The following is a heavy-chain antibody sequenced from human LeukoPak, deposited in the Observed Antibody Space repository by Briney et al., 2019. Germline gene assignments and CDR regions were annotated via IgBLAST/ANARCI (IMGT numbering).Heavy chain of an antibody. CDR1: XXXXSDYX. Sequence: PGGSXRLSXXXXXXXXSDYXMHWVRXATGKGLEWVSAIGTAGDTYYTGSVKGRFTISRENAKNSLYLQMNSLRAGDTAVYYCARVAKERVGGVYYFDYWGQGTLVTVSS. CDR3: ARVAKERVGGVYYFDY. V-gene: IGHV3-13*01. CDR2: IGTAGDT. D-gene: IGHD1-1*01. J-gene: IGHJ4*02.